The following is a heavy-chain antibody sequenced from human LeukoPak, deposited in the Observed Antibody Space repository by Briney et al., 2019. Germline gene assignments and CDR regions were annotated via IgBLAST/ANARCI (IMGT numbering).Heavy chain of an antibody. Sequence: GGSLRLSCAASGFTFSSYSMNWVRQAPGKGLEWVSYVSSSSSAIYYADSVKGRFTISRDNAKNSLYLQMNSLRAEDTAVYYCARQTTTVTSHFDYWGQGTLVTVSS. CDR3: ARQTTTVTSHFDY. V-gene: IGHV3-48*01. J-gene: IGHJ4*02. CDR1: GFTFSSYS. CDR2: VSSSSSAI. D-gene: IGHD4-17*01.